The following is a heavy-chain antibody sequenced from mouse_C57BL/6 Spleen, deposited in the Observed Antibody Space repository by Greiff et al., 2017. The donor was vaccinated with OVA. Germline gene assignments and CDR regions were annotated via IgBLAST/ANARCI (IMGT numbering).Heavy chain of an antibody. CDR3: ARRRGNYGLDY. CDR2: INPNNGGT. V-gene: IGHV1-26*01. CDR1: GYTFTDYY. J-gene: IGHJ2*01. Sequence: EVQLQQSGPELVKPGASVKISCKASGYTFTDYYMNWVKQSHGKSLEWIGDINPNNGGTSYNQKFKGKATLTVDKSSSTAYMELRSLTSEDSAVYYCARRRGNYGLDYWGQGTTLTVSS. D-gene: IGHD2-1*01.